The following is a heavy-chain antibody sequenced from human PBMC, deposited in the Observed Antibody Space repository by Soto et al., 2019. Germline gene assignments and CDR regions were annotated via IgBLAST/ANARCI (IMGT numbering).Heavy chain of an antibody. J-gene: IGHJ6*03. CDR3: ARGSRKQQLVRGYYYYYMDV. D-gene: IGHD6-13*01. V-gene: IGHV4-59*12. Sequence: SETLSLTCTVSGGSISSYYWSXIRQXXGXGLEWIGDINYSGSTNYNPSLKSRVTISVDTSKNQFSLKLSSVTAADTAVYYCARGSRKQQLVRGYYYYYMDVWGKGTTVTVSS. CDR1: GGSISSYY. CDR2: INYSGST.